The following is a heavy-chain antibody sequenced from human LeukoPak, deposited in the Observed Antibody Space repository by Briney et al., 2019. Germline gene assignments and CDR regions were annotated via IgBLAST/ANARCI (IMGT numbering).Heavy chain of an antibody. D-gene: IGHD6-19*01. J-gene: IGHJ4*02. CDR2: ISYDGGNK. CDR1: GFTFSSYG. V-gene: IGHV3-30*03. CDR3: ARDGYSTGWGSLDY. Sequence: GGSLRLSCAASGFTFSSYGMHWVRQAPGKGLEWVAVISYDGGNKNYADSVKGRFTISRDNSRNTVYLQMNSLRAEDTAVYYCARDGYSTGWGSLDYWGQGTLVTVSS.